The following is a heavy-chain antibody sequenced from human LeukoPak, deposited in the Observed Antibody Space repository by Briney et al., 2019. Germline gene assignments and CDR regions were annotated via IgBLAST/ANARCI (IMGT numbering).Heavy chain of an antibody. D-gene: IGHD5-18*01. J-gene: IGHJ6*02. Sequence: PSQTLSLTCTVSGGSISSGDYYWSWIRQPPGKGLEWIGYIYYSGSTYYNPSLKSRVTISVDTSKNQFSLKLSSVTAADTAVYYCARDLGYSYGFGMDVWGQGTTVTVSS. CDR3: ARDLGYSYGFGMDV. V-gene: IGHV4-30-4*01. CDR1: GGSISSGDYY. CDR2: IYYSGST.